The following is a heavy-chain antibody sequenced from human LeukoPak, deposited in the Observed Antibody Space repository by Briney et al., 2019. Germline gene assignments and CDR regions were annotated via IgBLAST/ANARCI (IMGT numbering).Heavy chain of an antibody. D-gene: IGHD1-7*01. CDR1: GGSISGGRIYY. J-gene: IGHJ4*02. Sequence: SETLSLTCDVSGGSISGGRIYYWGWIRQPPGKGLEWIGSVYSAGSSYVNPSLRSRVTISKDTSKNQFSLSLRSVTTADTAIYYCTAERAGTIVDYWGQGTLVTVSS. CDR3: TAERAGTIVDY. V-gene: IGHV4-39*01. CDR2: VYSAGSS.